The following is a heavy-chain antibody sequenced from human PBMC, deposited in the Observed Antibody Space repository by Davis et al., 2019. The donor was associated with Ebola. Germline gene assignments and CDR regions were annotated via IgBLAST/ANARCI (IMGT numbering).Heavy chain of an antibody. Sequence: GESLKISCAASGFTFSSYAMSWVRQAPGKGLEWVSAISGSGGSTYYADSVKGRFTISRDNSKNTLYLQMNSLRAEDTAVYYCATGYSSSWYPPGYWGQGTLVTVSS. D-gene: IGHD6-13*01. V-gene: IGHV3-23*01. CDR2: ISGSGGST. CDR1: GFTFSSYA. CDR3: ATGYSSSWYPPGY. J-gene: IGHJ4*02.